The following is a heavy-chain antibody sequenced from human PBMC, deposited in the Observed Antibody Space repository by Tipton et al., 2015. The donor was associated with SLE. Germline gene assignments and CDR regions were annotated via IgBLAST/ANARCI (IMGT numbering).Heavy chain of an antibody. V-gene: IGHV4-59*12. CDR3: ARDPDIAAAGNFWYFDL. Sequence: TLSLTCTVSGGSISSYYWSWIRQPPGKGLEWIGYIYYSGSTNYNPSLKSRVTISVDTSKNQFSLKLSSVTAADTAVYYCARDPDIAAAGNFWYFDLWGRGTLVTVSS. CDR1: GGSISSYY. D-gene: IGHD6-13*01. J-gene: IGHJ2*01. CDR2: IYYSGST.